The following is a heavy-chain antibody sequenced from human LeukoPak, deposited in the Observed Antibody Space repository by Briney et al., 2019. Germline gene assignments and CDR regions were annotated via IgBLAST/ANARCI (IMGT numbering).Heavy chain of an antibody. V-gene: IGHV3-33*01. CDR1: GFTFSSYG. J-gene: IGHJ4*02. CDR2: IWYDGSNK. CDR3: AREGYSGYDVY. Sequence: GRSLRLSCAASGFTFSSYGMHWVRQAPGKGLEWVAVIWYDGSNKYYADSVKGRFTISRDNSKNTLYLQMNSLRAEDTAVYYCAREGYSGYDVYWGQGTLVTVSS. D-gene: IGHD5-12*01.